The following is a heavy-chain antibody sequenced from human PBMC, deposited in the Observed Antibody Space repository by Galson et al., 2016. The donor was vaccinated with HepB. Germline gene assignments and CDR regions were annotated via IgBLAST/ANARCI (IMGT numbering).Heavy chain of an antibody. D-gene: IGHD2-15*01. CDR1: GFTFRSYI. CDR2: ISGSSNTV. Sequence: SLRLSCAGSGFTFRSYIMNWVRQAPGKGLEXVSYISGSSNTVKYADAVKGRFTISRDNGKSSLFLQMNSLRDEDTAVYYCARDLDCSGGSCYDGLDVWGQGTTVTVSS. CDR3: ARDLDCSGGSCYDGLDV. V-gene: IGHV3-48*02. J-gene: IGHJ6*02.